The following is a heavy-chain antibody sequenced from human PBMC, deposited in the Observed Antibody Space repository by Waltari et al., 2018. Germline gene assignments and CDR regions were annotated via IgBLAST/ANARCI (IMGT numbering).Heavy chain of an antibody. J-gene: IGHJ3*02. CDR2: LYDSGST. CDR3: ARDPSGYVNDAFDI. Sequence: QVQLQESGPGLVKPSETLSLTCTVSGGSISRHYWSWIRQPPWKGLEWIGYLYDSGSTNYNPSLRSRVTISVDTSKNQFSLKLSSVTAADTAVHYCARDPSGYVNDAFDIWGQGTMVTVSS. CDR1: GGSISRHY. V-gene: IGHV4-59*11. D-gene: IGHD5-12*01.